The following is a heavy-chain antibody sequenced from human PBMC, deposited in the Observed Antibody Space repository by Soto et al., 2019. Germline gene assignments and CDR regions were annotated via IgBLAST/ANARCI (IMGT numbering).Heavy chain of an antibody. D-gene: IGHD6-13*01. CDR2: INPSGGST. Sequence: WASVKVSCKASGYTFTSYYMHWVRQAPGQGLEWMGIINPSGGSTSYAQKFQGRVTMTRDTSTSTVYMELSSLRSEDTAVYYCARASIAAAGGYYYYYYGMDVWGQGTTVTVSS. CDR3: ARASIAAAGGYYYYYYGMDV. CDR1: GYTFTSYY. V-gene: IGHV1-46*01. J-gene: IGHJ6*02.